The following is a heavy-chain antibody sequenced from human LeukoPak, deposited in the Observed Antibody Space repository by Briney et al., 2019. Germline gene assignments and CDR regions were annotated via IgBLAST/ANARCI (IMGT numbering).Heavy chain of an antibody. CDR1: TRYFTNYW. Sequence: GGSLRLSCTASTRYFTNYWMHWIRQVPGRGLAWVARIDRDGITTDYADSVKGRFTISRHNAKNTVYLQMDSLRADDTAIYYCGTPRWSGFVDSWGPGTRVTISS. CDR2: IDRDGITT. D-gene: IGHD3-3*01. V-gene: IGHV3-74*01. CDR3: GTPRWSGFVDS. J-gene: IGHJ5*01.